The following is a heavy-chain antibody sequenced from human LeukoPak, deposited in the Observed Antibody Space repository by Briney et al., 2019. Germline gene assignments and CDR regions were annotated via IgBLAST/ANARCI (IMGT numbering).Heavy chain of an antibody. CDR2: ISDSGDGT. J-gene: IGHJ4*02. CDR3: ANGLSPDY. Sequence: GGSLRLSCAASGFTFSSYAMTWVRQAPGKGLEWVSGISDSGDGTYYADSVKGRFTISRDDSKNTLYLQMNSLRDEDTALYYCANGLSPDYWGQGTLVTVSP. CDR1: GFTFSSYA. D-gene: IGHD4/OR15-4a*01. V-gene: IGHV3-23*01.